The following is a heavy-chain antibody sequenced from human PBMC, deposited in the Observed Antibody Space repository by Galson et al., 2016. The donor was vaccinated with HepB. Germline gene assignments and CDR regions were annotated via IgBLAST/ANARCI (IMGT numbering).Heavy chain of an antibody. CDR1: GDSISIRGYY. CDR2: IYYSGNT. D-gene: IGHD1-14*01. J-gene: IGHJ4*02. CDR3: ARRTLQPSFDY. V-gene: IGHV4-39*02. Sequence: SETLSLTCTVSGDSISIRGYYWAWIRQPPGKGLEWIGSIYYSGNTYNNPSLKTRVSMSVDTSKNHFSLELSSLTAADTAVYYCARRTLQPSFDYWGQGTPVSVSS.